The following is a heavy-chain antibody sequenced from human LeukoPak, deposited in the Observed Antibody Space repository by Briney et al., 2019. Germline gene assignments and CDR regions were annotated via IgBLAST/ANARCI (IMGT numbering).Heavy chain of an antibody. CDR2: ISAYNGNT. V-gene: IGHV1-18*01. D-gene: IGHD1-1*01. Sequence: GASVKVSCKASDYTFTSYGYSWVRQAPGQGLEWMGWISAYNGNTNYAQKFQGRVTMTTDTSTSTAYVELRSLTSDDTAVYYCARDPGYNPGTDAFDIWGQGTMVTVSS. CDR1: DYTFTSYG. CDR3: ARDPGYNPGTDAFDI. J-gene: IGHJ3*02.